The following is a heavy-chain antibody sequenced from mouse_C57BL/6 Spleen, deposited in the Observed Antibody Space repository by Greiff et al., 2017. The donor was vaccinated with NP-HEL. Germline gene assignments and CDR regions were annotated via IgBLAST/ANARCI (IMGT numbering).Heavy chain of an antibody. CDR3: ARPDYYGSSYVGWYFDV. CDR2: INPNNGGT. Sequence: EVQLQQSGPELVKPGASVKIPCKASGYTFTDYNMDWVKQSHGKSLEWIGDINPNNGGTIYNQKFKGKATLTVDKSSSTAYMELRSLTSEDTAVYYCARPDYYGSSYVGWYFDVWGTGTTVTVSS. D-gene: IGHD1-1*01. CDR1: GYTFTDYN. J-gene: IGHJ1*03. V-gene: IGHV1-18*01.